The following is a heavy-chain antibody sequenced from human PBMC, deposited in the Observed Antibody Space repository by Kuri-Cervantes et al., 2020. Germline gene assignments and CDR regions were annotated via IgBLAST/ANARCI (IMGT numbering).Heavy chain of an antibody. CDR2: ISAYNGNT. V-gene: IGHV1-18*01. Sequence: ASVKVSCKASGYTFTSYGISWVRQAPGQGLEWMGWISAYNGNTNYAQKPQGRVTMTTDTSTSTAYMELRSLRSDDTAVYYCARAGPRNYYGSGSYYNDYYYGMDVWGQGTTVTVSS. CDR3: ARAGPRNYYGSGSYYNDYYYGMDV. J-gene: IGHJ6*02. CDR1: GYTFTSYG. D-gene: IGHD3-10*01.